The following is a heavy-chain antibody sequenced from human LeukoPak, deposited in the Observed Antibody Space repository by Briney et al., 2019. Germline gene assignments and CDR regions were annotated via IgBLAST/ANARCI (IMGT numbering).Heavy chain of an antibody. V-gene: IGHV4-39*07. CDR3: ARRDSSED. CDR1: GGSISSSSYY. CDR2: INHSGST. J-gene: IGHJ4*02. D-gene: IGHD3-22*01. Sequence: PSETLSLTCTVSGGSISSSSYYWSWIRQPPGKGLEWIGEINHSGSTNYNPSLKSRVTISVDTSKNQFSLKLSSVTAADTAVYYCARRDSSEDWGQGTLVTVSS.